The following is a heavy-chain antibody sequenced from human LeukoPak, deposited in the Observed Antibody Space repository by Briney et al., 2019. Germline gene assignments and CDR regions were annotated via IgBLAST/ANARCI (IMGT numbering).Heavy chain of an antibody. V-gene: IGHV3-49*03. D-gene: IGHD1-26*01. CDR1: GFTFGDHG. CDR3: SRGVIVGAAYFDY. CDR2: IKTKTYGGTT. J-gene: IGHJ4*02. Sequence: PGGSLRLSCTTSGFTFGDHGVSWFRRAPGKGPEWISFIKTKTYGGTTEYAASVKGRFTISRDDSTGIAYLQMDSLKPEDTAVYYCSRGVIVGAAYFDYWGQGTLVTVSS.